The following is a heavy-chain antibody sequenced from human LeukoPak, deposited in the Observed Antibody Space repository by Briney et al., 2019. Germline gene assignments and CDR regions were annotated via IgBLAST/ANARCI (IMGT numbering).Heavy chain of an antibody. Sequence: GGSLRLSCAASGFTFDDYGMSWVRQAPGKGLEWVSGINWNGGNTGYADSVKGRFTISRDNVKNSLYLQMNSLRAEDTALYYCARAPGVRYYYYMDVWGKGTTVTVSS. CDR1: GFTFDDYG. CDR3: ARAPGVRYYYYMDV. J-gene: IGHJ6*03. V-gene: IGHV3-20*04. D-gene: IGHD2-8*01. CDR2: INWNGGNT.